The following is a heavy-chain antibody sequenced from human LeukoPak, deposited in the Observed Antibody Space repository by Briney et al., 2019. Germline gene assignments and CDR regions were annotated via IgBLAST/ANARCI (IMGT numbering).Heavy chain of an antibody. CDR1: GYCLTSYW. Sequence: GEDLHIYCRASGYCLTSYWIGWVRQMPGEGLEWMGIIFPGDSNIRYNASFQDHVLISANQSVSTTYLHWGSLQASDTAMYFCARRGSSTSDAVDIWGQGTMVTVS. CDR2: IFPGDSNI. D-gene: IGHD3-10*01. CDR3: ARRGSSTSDAVDI. J-gene: IGHJ3*02. V-gene: IGHV5-51*01.